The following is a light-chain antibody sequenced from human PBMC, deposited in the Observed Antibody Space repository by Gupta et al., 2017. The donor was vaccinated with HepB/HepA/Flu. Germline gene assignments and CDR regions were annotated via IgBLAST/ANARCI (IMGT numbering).Light chain of an antibody. CDR1: QNLLYSSNSKNY. CDR2: WAS. J-gene: IGKJ1*01. Sequence: DIVMTQSPDSLTVSLGERATINCKSSQNLLYSSNSKNYLSWYQQKAGQPPKLLIYWASTRESGVPDRFSGSGSGTDFTLTNSSLQAEDVAVYYCQQADSTPWTFGQGTKVEIK. V-gene: IGKV4-1*01. CDR3: QQADSTPWT.